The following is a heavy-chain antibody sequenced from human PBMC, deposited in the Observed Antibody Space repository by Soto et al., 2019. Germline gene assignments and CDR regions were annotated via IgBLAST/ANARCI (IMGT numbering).Heavy chain of an antibody. CDR2: IIPIFGTA. CDR3: ARFSVVVNPNYYGMDV. V-gene: IGHV1-69*13. CDR1: GGTFSSYA. J-gene: IGHJ6*02. Sequence: GASVKVSCKASGGTFSSYAISWVRQAPGQGLEWMGGIIPIFGTANYAQKFQGRVTITADESTSTAYMELSSLRSEDTAVYYCARFSVVVNPNYYGMDVWGQGTTVTVSS. D-gene: IGHD2-2*01.